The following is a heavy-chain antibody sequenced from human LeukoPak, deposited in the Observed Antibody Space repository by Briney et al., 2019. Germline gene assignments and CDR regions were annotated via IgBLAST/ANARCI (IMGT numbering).Heavy chain of an antibody. V-gene: IGHV3-23*01. CDR2: TRGGGSGT. CDR3: AKDPGLDAFDI. CDR1: GFTFSSYA. J-gene: IGHJ3*02. D-gene: IGHD3-22*01. Sequence: TGGSLRLSCAAAGFTFSSYAMSWVRQAPRKGLEWVSATRGGGSGTHYADSVKGRFTISRDSSNNTLSLQMNSLRAEDTAVYFCAKDPGLDAFDIWGQGTMVTVSS.